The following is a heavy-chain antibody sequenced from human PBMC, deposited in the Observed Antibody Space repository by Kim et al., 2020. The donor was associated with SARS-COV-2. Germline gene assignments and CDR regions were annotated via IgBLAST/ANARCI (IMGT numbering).Heavy chain of an antibody. J-gene: IGHJ5*02. D-gene: IGHD6-6*01. Sequence: ASVKVSCKVSGYTLTELSMHWVRQAPGKGLEWMGGFDPEDGETIYAQKFQGRVTMTEDTSTDTAYMELSSLRSEDTAVYYCATAFQSSAARFDWFDPWGQGTLVTVSS. CDR1: GYTLTELS. V-gene: IGHV1-24*01. CDR3: ATAFQSSAARFDWFDP. CDR2: FDPEDGET.